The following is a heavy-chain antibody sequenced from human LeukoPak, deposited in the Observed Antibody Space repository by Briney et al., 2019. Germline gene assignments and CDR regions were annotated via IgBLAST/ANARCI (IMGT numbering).Heavy chain of an antibody. J-gene: IGHJ4*02. CDR1: GFTFSSYG. V-gene: IGHV3-23*01. CDR2: ITATSSST. CDR3: AKIGGSSWYRTQIDY. D-gene: IGHD6-13*01. Sequence: GGSLRLSCAASGFTFSSYGMSWVRQAPGKGLEWVSAITATSSSTHDADSVQGRFTISRDNSKNTLYLQMNSLRPEDTAIYYCAKIGGSSWYRTQIDYWGQGTLVTVSS.